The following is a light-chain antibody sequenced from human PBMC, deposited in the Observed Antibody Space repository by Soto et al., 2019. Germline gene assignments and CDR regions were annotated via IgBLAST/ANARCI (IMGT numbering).Light chain of an antibody. CDR3: SSYKESRTYV. CDR1: RSDVGAYNS. Sequence: QWGLTHPGSGAGSLLQSITISCTGTRSDVGAYNSVSWYQQHPGKAPKLIIFEVFNRPSGASTRFSGSKSGNTASLTISGLQADAEDDYSCSSYKESRTYVFGNGTKV. J-gene: IGLJ1*01. V-gene: IGLV2-14*01. CDR2: EVF.